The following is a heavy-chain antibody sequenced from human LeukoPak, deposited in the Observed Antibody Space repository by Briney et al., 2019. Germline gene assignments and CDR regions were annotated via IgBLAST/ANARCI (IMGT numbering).Heavy chain of an antibody. CDR2: IYYSGST. Sequence: SETLSLTCTVSGGSISSSSYYWGWIRQPPGKGLEWIGSIYYSGSTYYNPSLKSRVTISVDTSKNQFSLKLSSVTAADTAVYYCARARGDGYNPVDYWGQGTLVTVSS. V-gene: IGHV4-39*07. CDR3: ARARGDGYNPVDY. D-gene: IGHD5-24*01. J-gene: IGHJ4*02. CDR1: GGSISSSSYY.